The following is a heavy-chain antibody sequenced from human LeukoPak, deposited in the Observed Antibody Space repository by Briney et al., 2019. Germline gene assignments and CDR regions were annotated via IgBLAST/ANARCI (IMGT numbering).Heavy chain of an antibody. CDR2: INHSGST. V-gene: IGHV4-34*01. CDR1: GGSFSGYY. J-gene: IGHJ6*03. Sequence: PSETLSLTCAVYGGSFSGYYWSWIRQPPGKGLEWIGEINHSGSTNYNPSLKSRVTISVDTSKNQFSLKLSSVTAADTAVYYCARQFRAVYYYYMDVWGKGTTVTISS. CDR3: ARQFRAVYYYYMDV.